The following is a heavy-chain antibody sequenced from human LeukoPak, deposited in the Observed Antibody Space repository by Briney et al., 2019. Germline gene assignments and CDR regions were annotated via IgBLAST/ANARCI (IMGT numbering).Heavy chain of an antibody. CDR2: MKYDGSEN. Sequence: GXXLRLSCAASGFTFSSYWMSWVRQAPGKGLEWVANMKYDGSENYYVASVKGRFTISRDNAKNSLYLQMNSLRAEDTAVYYCARDIEAAGLFLDYWGQGTLVTVSS. J-gene: IGHJ4*02. CDR3: ARDIEAAGLFLDY. V-gene: IGHV3-7*01. D-gene: IGHD6-13*01. CDR1: GFTFSSYW.